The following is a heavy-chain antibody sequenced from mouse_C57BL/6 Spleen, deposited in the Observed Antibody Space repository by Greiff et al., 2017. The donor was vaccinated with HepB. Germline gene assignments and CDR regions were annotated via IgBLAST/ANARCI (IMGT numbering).Heavy chain of an antibody. CDR2: IDPSDSYT. CDR3: ARGRLRRQEVYYAMDD. J-gene: IGHJ4*01. V-gene: IGHV1-69*01. D-gene: IGHD2-2*01. CDR1: GYTFTSYW. Sequence: QVQLQQPGAELVMPGASVKLSCKASGYTFTSYWMHWVKQRPGQGLEWIGEIDPSDSYTNYNQKFKGKSTLTVDKSSSTAYMQLSSLTSEDSAVYYCARGRLRRQEVYYAMDDWGQGTSVTVSS.